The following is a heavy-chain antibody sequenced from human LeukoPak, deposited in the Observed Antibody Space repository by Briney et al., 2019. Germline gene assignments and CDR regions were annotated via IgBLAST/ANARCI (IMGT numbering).Heavy chain of an antibody. D-gene: IGHD3-10*01. CDR2: ISWNSGSI. CDR3: ARGLWVRGVITSGLGGMDV. V-gene: IGHV3-9*01. J-gene: IGHJ6*02. CDR1: GFTFDDYA. Sequence: GGSLRLSCAASGFTFDDYAMHWVRQAPGKGLEWVSGISWNSGSIGYADSVKGRFTISRDNAKNSLYLQMNSLRAEDTAVYYCARGLWVRGVITSGLGGMDVWGQGTTVTVSS.